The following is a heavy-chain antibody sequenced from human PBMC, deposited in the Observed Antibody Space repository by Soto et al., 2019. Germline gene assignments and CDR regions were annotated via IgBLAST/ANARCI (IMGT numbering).Heavy chain of an antibody. CDR1: GGSISSGGYY. D-gene: IGHD6-6*01. Sequence: SETLSLTCTVSGGSISSGGYYWSWIRQHPGKGLEWIGYIYYSGSTYYNPSLKSRVTISVDTSKNQFSLNLSSVTAADTAVYYCARAGHSSSSEGANWFDPWGQGTLVTVSS. CDR2: IYYSGST. V-gene: IGHV4-31*03. J-gene: IGHJ5*02. CDR3: ARAGHSSSSEGANWFDP.